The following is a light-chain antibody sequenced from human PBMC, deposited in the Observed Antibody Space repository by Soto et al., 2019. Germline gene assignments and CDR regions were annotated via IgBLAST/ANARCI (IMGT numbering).Light chain of an antibody. V-gene: IGKV3-11*01. J-gene: IGKJ4*01. Sequence: ETVLTQSPARLSLSPGERATLSCRAGQSVSDYLAWYQQKPGQPPRLLFFDAYNRVTGVPARFSAGGSGTDFTLIISNLEPEDFAVYYCQQRVNWPPTFGGGTKVEI. CDR2: DAY. CDR1: QSVSDY. CDR3: QQRVNWPPT.